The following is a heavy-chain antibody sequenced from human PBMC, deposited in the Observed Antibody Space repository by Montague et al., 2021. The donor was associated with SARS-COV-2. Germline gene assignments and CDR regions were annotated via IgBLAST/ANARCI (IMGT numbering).Heavy chain of an antibody. CDR3: ARDRSSDYYDSSGYFDY. CDR1: GFTFSSYS. CDR2: ISSSSSYI. J-gene: IGHJ4*02. Sequence: SLRLSCAASGFTFSSYSMNWVRQAPGKGLEWVSSISSSSSYIYSAASLKGRFPISRDNAKNSLYLQMNSLRAEDTAVYYCARDRSSDYYDSSGYFDYWGQGTLVTVSS. V-gene: IGHV3-21*01. D-gene: IGHD3-22*01.